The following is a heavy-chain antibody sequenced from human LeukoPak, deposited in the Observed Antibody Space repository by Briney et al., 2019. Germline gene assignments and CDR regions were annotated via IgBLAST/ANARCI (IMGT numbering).Heavy chain of an antibody. CDR3: AKDHSIDSYGFLDY. D-gene: IGHD5-18*01. J-gene: IGHJ4*02. CDR2: INPSDGST. Sequence: ASVKVSCKASGYTFSIYYMHWVRQAPGQGLEWMGIINPSDGSTSYAQKFQGRVTMTRDTSTSTVYMELSSLRSEDTAMYYCAKDHSIDSYGFLDYWGQGTLVTVSS. CDR1: GYTFSIYY. V-gene: IGHV1-46*01.